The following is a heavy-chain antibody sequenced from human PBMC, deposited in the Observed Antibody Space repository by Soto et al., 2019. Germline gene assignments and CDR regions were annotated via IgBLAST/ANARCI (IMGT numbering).Heavy chain of an antibody. D-gene: IGHD2-2*01. Sequence: SETLCLTCAVSGVSFSGYYWSWIRQPPGKGLEWIGQINYSGITNYNPSLKSRVTISVDTSKNQFSLKLSSVTAADTAAYYCSRGHAARNYPHYFEIWGQGTQISVAS. V-gene: IGHV4-34*01. CDR1: GVSFSGYY. CDR2: INYSGIT. J-gene: IGHJ4*02. CDR3: SRGHAARNYPHYFEI.